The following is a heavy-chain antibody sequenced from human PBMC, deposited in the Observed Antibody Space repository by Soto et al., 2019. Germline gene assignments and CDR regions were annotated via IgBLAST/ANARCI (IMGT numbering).Heavy chain of an antibody. CDR2: IKQDGSEK. Sequence: EVQLVESGGGLVQPGGSLRLSCAASGFTFSSYWMSWVRQAPGKGLEWVANIKQDGSEKYYVDSVKGRFTISRDNAKNSLYLQMNNLKAEDTAVYYCARETRGVIVVVPAADFDYWGQGTLVTVSS. CDR3: ARETRGVIVVVPAADFDY. V-gene: IGHV3-7*01. D-gene: IGHD2-2*01. J-gene: IGHJ4*02. CDR1: GFTFSSYW.